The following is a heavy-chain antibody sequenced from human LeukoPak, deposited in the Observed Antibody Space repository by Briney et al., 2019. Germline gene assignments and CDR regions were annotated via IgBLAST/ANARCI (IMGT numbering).Heavy chain of an antibody. J-gene: IGHJ3*02. V-gene: IGHV1-18*01. Sequence: ASVKVSCKASGYIFTSFSIHWVRQAPGQGLEWMGWISAYNGNTNYAQKLQGRVTMTTDTSTSTAYMELRSLRSDDTAVYYCARDRGITMVRGVITHDAFDIWGQGTMVTVSS. CDR2: ISAYNGNT. CDR1: GYIFTSFS. CDR3: ARDRGITMVRGVITHDAFDI. D-gene: IGHD3-10*01.